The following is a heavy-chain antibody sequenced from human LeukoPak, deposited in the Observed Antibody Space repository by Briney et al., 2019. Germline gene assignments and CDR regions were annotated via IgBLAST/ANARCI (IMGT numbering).Heavy chain of an antibody. J-gene: IGHJ5*02. CDR3: AHGTVRFDP. CDR2: IYYSGST. Sequence: SSETLSLTCTVSGGSISSYYWSWIRQPPGKRLEWIGYIYYSGSTNYNPSLKSRVTISVDTSKNQFSLKLSSVTAADTAVYYCAHGTVRFDPWGQGTLVTVSS. V-gene: IGHV4-59*01. D-gene: IGHD4-17*01. CDR1: GGSISSYY.